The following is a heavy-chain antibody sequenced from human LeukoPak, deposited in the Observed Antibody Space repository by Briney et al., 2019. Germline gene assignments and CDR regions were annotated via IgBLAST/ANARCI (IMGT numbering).Heavy chain of an antibody. Sequence: ASVKVSCKASGGTFSSYAISWVRQAPGQGLEWMGGIIPIFGTANYAQKFQGRVTITTDESTSTAYMELSSLRSDDTAVYYCARCSSTSCEYFQHWGQGTLVTVSS. J-gene: IGHJ1*01. V-gene: IGHV1-69*05. D-gene: IGHD2-2*01. CDR2: IIPIFGTA. CDR3: ARCSSTSCEYFQH. CDR1: GGTFSSYA.